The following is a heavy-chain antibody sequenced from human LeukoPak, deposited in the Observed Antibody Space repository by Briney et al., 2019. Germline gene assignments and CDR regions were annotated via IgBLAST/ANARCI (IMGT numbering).Heavy chain of an antibody. V-gene: IGHV3-64D*08. D-gene: IGHD3-22*01. J-gene: IGHJ4*02. CDR1: GFTFSSYA. Sequence: GGSLRLSCSASGFTFSSYAMHWVRQAPGKGLEYVSAVSNNGGSTYYADSVKGRFTISRDNSKNTLYLQMNRLRTEDTAMYFCAKEIYYDSSAFFDYWGQGTLVTVSS. CDR2: VSNNGGST. CDR3: AKEIYYDSSAFFDY.